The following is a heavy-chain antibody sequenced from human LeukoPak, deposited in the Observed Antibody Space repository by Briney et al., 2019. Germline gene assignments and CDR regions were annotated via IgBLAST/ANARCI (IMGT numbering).Heavy chain of an antibody. CDR2: ISGSGGST. V-gene: IGHV3-23*01. J-gene: IGHJ4*02. Sequence: GGSLRLSCAAYGFTVSSYAMSWVRQAPGKGLEWVSAISGSGGSTYYADSVKGRFTISRDNSKNTLYLQMSSLRAEDTAVYYCAKDMSPSDYWGQGTLVTVSS. CDR1: GFTVSSYA. CDR3: AKDMSPSDY.